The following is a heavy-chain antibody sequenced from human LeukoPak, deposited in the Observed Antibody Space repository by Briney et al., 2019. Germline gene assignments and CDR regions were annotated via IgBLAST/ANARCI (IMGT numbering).Heavy chain of an antibody. CDR1: EYTFTGYY. CDR2: INPNSGDT. D-gene: IGHD3-22*01. V-gene: IGHV1-2*02. CDR3: ARVDDRGHYYDSSGPRKLFDY. J-gene: IGHJ4*02. Sequence: GASVKVSCKTSEYTFTGYYMHWVRQAPGQGLEWMGWINPNSGDTNYAQKFQGRVTMTRDTSISTAYMELGRLRSDDTAVYYCARVDDRGHYYDSSGPRKLFDYWGQGTLVTVSS.